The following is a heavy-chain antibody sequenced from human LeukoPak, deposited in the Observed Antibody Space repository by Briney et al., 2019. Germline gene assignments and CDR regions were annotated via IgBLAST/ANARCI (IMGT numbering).Heavy chain of an antibody. CDR2: ISYDGSNK. CDR1: GFTFSSYA. V-gene: IGHV3-30*04. CDR3: ARSQDGHLLDC. Sequence: PGGSLRLSCAASGFTFSSYAMHWVRQAPGKGLEWVAVISYDGSNKYYADSVKGRFTISRDNSKNTLYLQMNSLRAEDTAVYYCARSQDGHLLDCWGQGTLVTVSS. J-gene: IGHJ4*02.